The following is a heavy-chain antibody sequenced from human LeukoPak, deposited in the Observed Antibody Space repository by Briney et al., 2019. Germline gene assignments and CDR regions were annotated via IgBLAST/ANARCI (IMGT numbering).Heavy chain of an antibody. Sequence: ASVKVSCKASGYTFTSYYMHWVRQAPGQGLEWMGIINPSGGSTSYAQKFQGRVTMTRDMSTSTAYMELSSLRSEDTAVYYCASLYGSGSYDAQFDYWGQGTLVTVSS. J-gene: IGHJ4*02. D-gene: IGHD3-10*01. V-gene: IGHV1-46*01. CDR1: GYTFTSYY. CDR2: INPSGGST. CDR3: ASLYGSGSYDAQFDY.